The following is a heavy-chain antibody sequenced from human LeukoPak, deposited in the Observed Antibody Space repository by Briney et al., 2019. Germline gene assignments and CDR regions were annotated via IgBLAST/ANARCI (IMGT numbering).Heavy chain of an antibody. D-gene: IGHD5-12*01. Sequence: PGRSLRLSCAPSGFTFSIYGMHWVRQAPGKGLEWVAVIWYDGSNKYYADSVKGRFTISRDNSKNTLYLQMNSLRAEDTAVYYCARAPYSGYDFAFDPWCQGTLVTVSS. V-gene: IGHV3-33*01. J-gene: IGHJ5*02. CDR3: ARAPYSGYDFAFDP. CDR1: GFTFSIYG. CDR2: IWYDGSNK.